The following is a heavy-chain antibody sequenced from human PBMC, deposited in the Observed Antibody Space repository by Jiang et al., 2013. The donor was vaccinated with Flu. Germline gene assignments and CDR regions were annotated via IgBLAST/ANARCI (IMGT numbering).Heavy chain of an antibody. D-gene: IGHD3-22*01. Sequence: VQLVESGAEVKKPGESLKISCQGSGYSFTSYYIGWVRQMPGKGLEWMGIIHPDDSDTRYSPSFQGQVSISADKSISTAYLQWSSLKASDTAMYYCARLGNSGYYFYGMDVWGQGTTVTVSS. CDR2: IHPDDSDT. V-gene: IGHV5-51*01. CDR1: GYSFTSYY. CDR3: ARLGNSGYYFYGMDV. J-gene: IGHJ6*02.